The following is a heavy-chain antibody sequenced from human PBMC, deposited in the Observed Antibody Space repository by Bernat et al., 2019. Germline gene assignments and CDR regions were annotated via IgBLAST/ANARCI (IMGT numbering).Heavy chain of an antibody. D-gene: IGHD6-13*01. CDR2: IYYSGST. V-gene: IGHV4-39*01. J-gene: IGHJ4*02. CDR3: ARQRSSSWYSPFEY. Sequence: QLQLQESGPGLVKPSETLSLTCTVSGGSISSSSYYWGWIRQPPGKGLEWIGRIYYSGSTYYNASLKSRVTISVDTSKNQFSMKLSSVTAADTAVYYCARQRSSSWYSPFEYWGQGTLVTVSS. CDR1: GGSISSSSYY.